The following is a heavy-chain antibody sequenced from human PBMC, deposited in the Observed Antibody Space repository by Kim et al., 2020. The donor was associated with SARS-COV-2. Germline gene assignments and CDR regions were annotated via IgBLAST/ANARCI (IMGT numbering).Heavy chain of an antibody. J-gene: IGHJ5*02. V-gene: IGHV4-39*01. CDR3: ARRRLMTTNWLVFRGDNNWFDP. CDR2: IYYSGST. Sequence: SETLSLTCTVSGGSISSSSYYWGWIRQPPGKGLEWIGSIYYSGSTYYNPSLKSRVTISVDTSKNQFSLKLSSVTAADTAVYYCARRRLMTTNWLVFRGDNNWFDPWGQGTLVTVSS. D-gene: IGHD4-4*01. CDR1: GGSISSSSYY.